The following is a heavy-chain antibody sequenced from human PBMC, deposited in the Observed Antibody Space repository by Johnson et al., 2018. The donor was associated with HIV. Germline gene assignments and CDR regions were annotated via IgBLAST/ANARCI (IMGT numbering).Heavy chain of an antibody. V-gene: IGHV3-7*04. CDR3: ARGRTGTKYDAFDI. J-gene: IGHJ3*02. CDR1: GFTFSDYY. CDR2: IKQDGSEK. D-gene: IGHD1-7*01. Sequence: VQLVESGGGLVQPGGSLRLSCAASGFTFSDYYMTWIRQAPGKGLEWVANIKQDGSEKYYVDSVKGRFTISRDNAKNSLYLQMNSLRAEDTAVYYCARGRTGTKYDAFDIWGQGTMVTVSS.